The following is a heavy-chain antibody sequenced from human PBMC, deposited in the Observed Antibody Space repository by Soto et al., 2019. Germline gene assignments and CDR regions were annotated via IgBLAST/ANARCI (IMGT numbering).Heavy chain of an antibody. CDR3: ARGRKGDYVWGSYRLFDY. J-gene: IGHJ4*02. CDR1: GYTFTSYG. CDR2: ISAYNGNT. V-gene: IGHV1-18*01. D-gene: IGHD3-16*02. Sequence: QVPLVQSGAEVKKPGASVKVSCKASGYTFTSYGISWVRQAPGQGLEWMGWISAYNGNTNYAQKLQGRVTMTTDTSTSTAYMELRSLRSDDTAVYYCARGRKGDYVWGSYRLFDYWGQGTLVTVSS.